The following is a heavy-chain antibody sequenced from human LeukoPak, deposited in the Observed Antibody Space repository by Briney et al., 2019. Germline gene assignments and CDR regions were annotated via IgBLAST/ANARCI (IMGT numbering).Heavy chain of an antibody. CDR3: ARACCSSTPHAFDI. Sequence: PSGTLSLTCAVSGGSISSSNWWSWVRQPPGKGLEWIGEIYHSGSTNYNPSLKSRVTISVDKSKNQFSPKLSSVTAADTAVYYCARACCSSTPHAFDIWGQGTMVTVSS. V-gene: IGHV4-4*02. D-gene: IGHD2-2*01. J-gene: IGHJ3*02. CDR1: GGSISSSNW. CDR2: IYHSGST.